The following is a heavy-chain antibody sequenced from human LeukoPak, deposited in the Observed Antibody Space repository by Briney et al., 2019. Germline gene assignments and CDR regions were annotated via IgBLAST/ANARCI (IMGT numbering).Heavy chain of an antibody. CDR1: GFSFSSYA. CDR2: ISSNGGST. Sequence: GGSLRLSCAASGFSFSSYAKHWVRQAPGKGLEYVSAISSNGGSTYYANSVKGRFTISRDNSKNTLYLQMGSLRAEDMAVYYCARDAGPVVRGVIVYWGQGTLVTVSS. J-gene: IGHJ4*02. D-gene: IGHD3-10*01. CDR3: ARDAGPVVRGVIVY. V-gene: IGHV3-64*01.